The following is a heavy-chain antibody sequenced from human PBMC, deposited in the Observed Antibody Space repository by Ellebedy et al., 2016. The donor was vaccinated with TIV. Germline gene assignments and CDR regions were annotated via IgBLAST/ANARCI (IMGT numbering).Heavy chain of an antibody. Sequence: AASVKVSCKASGYSFSNYYIHWVRQATGQGLEWMGIINPNDDTKAYAQNFQGRVTVTRDTSTSTVYMELSSLRSEDTAVYYCARGRGYSYDVCDIWGQGTMVTVSS. CDR1: GYSFSNYY. CDR2: INPNDDTK. J-gene: IGHJ3*02. CDR3: ARGRGYSYDVCDI. D-gene: IGHD5-18*01. V-gene: IGHV1-46*01.